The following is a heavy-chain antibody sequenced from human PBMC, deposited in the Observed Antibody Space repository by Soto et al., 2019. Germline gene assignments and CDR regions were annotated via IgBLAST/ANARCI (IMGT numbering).Heavy chain of an antibody. CDR3: ASWLEREHAYDI. D-gene: IGHD1-1*01. V-gene: IGHV3-53*01. J-gene: IGHJ3*02. Sequence: DVQLVASGGGLIQPGGSLRLSCAALGLTVRGKKYITWGRQAPGKGLEWVSALYDVDGTYYADSAKGRFTISRDNSNNIIYLQMNSLGPDDTAVYYCASWLEREHAYDIWGLGTMVTVSS. CDR1: GLTVRGKKY. CDR2: LYDVDGT.